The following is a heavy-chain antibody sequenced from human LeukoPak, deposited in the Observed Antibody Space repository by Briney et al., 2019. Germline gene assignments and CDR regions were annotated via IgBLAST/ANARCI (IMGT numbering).Heavy chain of an antibody. CDR3: ARADIVATLNWFDP. J-gene: IGHJ5*02. Sequence: SETLSLTCTVSGGSISSGDYYWSWIRQPPGKGLEWIAYMYYSGSTYYNPSLKSRVTMSADTSKNQFSLKLSSVTAADTAVYYCARADIVATLNWFDPWGQGTLVTVSS. D-gene: IGHD5-12*01. CDR1: GGSISSGDYY. CDR2: MYYSGST. V-gene: IGHV4-30-4*01.